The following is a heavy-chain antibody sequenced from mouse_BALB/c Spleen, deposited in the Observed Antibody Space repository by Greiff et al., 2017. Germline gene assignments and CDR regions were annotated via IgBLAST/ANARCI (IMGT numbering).Heavy chain of an antibody. CDR1: GFSLTSYG. D-gene: IGHD2-1*01. CDR3: ARVGYYGNYSAWFAY. CDR2: IWAGGST. Sequence: VHLVESGPGLVAPSQSLSITCTVSGFSLTSYGVHWVRQPPGKGLEWLGVIWAGGSTNYNSALMSRLSISKDNSKSQVFLKMNSLQTDDTAMYYCARVGYYGNYSAWFAYWGQGTLVTVSA. J-gene: IGHJ3*01. V-gene: IGHV2-9*02.